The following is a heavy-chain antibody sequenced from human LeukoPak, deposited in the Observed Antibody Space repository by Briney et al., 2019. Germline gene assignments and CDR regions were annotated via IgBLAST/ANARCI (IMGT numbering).Heavy chain of an antibody. Sequence: PGGSLGLSCAAFGFTFSDYYMSWIRQAPGKGLEWVSYISSSGSTIYYADSVKGRFTISRDNAKNSLYLQMNSLRAEDTAVYYCARVPGLDYYYYYMDVWGKGTTVTVSS. V-gene: IGHV3-11*04. J-gene: IGHJ6*03. CDR1: GFTFSDYY. CDR2: ISSSGSTI. CDR3: ARVPGLDYYYYYMDV. D-gene: IGHD6-6*01.